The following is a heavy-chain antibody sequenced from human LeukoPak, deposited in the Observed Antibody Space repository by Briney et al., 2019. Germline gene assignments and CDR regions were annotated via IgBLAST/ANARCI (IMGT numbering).Heavy chain of an antibody. D-gene: IGHD1-26*01. Sequence: GGSLRLSCAASGFTFSSYSMNRVRQAPGKGLEWVSSISSSSSYIYYADSVKGRFTISRDNAKNSLYLQMNSLRAEDTAVYYCARFIVGATNWFDPWGQGTLVTVSS. CDR3: ARFIVGATNWFDP. CDR2: ISSSSSYI. V-gene: IGHV3-21*01. J-gene: IGHJ5*02. CDR1: GFTFSSYS.